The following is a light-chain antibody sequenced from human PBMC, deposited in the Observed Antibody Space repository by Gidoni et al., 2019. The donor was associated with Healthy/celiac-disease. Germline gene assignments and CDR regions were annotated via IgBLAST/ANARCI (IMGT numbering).Light chain of an antibody. CDR3: QKYNSAPT. CDR2: AAS. J-gene: IGKJ4*01. Sequence: ATITCRASQGISNYLAWYQQKPGKVPKLLIYAASTLQSGVPSRFSGSGSGTDFTLTISSLQPEDVATYYCQKYNSAPTFGGGTKVEIK. CDR1: QGISNY. V-gene: IGKV1-27*01.